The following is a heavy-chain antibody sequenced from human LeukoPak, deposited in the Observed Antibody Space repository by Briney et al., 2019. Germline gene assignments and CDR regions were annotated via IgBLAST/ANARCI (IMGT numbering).Heavy chain of an antibody. J-gene: IGHJ4*02. CDR3: AREQYCSSTSCYTGFDY. Sequence: QPGRSLRLSCAASGFTFSSYGMHWVRQAPGKGLEWVAVIWYDGSNKYYADSVKGRFTISRDNSKNTLYLQMNSLRAEDTAVYYCAREQYCSSTSCYTGFDYWGQGTLVTVSS. CDR1: GFTFSSYG. D-gene: IGHD2-2*02. CDR2: IWYDGSNK. V-gene: IGHV3-33*01.